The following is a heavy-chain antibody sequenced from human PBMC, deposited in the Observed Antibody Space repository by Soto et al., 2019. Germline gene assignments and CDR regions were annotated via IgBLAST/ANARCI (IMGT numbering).Heavy chain of an antibody. D-gene: IGHD1-26*01. Sequence: QVQLVQSGAEVKKPGASVKVSCKASGYNFNSYTISWVRQAPGQGLEWMGRISAYNGNTNYAQKPXXRXXMTPDTPTSTAYMELRSLGSDDPAVYHCARVVGALGHWFAPWGQGTLVTVSS. V-gene: IGHV1-18*01. J-gene: IGHJ5*02. CDR2: ISAYNGNT. CDR1: GYNFNSYT. CDR3: ARVVGALGHWFAP.